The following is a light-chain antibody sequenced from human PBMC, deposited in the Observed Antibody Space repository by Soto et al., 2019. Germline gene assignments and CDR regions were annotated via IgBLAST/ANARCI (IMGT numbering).Light chain of an antibody. V-gene: IGLV2-14*01. CDR2: DVS. CDR3: SSYRSSNTVV. J-gene: IGLJ2*01. Sequence: QSVLTQPASVSGSPGQSITISCTGTSSDVGGYNYVTWYQQHPGNAPKLMIYDVSNRPSGVPHRFSGSKSGNTASLTISGLQAEDEADYYCSSYRSSNTVVFGGGTKLTVL. CDR1: SSDVGGYNY.